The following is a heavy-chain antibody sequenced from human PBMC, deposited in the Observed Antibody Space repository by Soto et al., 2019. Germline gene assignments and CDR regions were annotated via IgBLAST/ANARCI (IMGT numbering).Heavy chain of an antibody. Sequence: PSGTLSLTCIVSGGSISGYYWSWIRQPAGKAMEWIGRIYSDGTTNYNPSLKGRGTMSVDTSKKQISLKLTSVTAADTAMYDCARDRGYRSCSCGSWGHGVRLTVSS. CDR1: GGSISGYY. J-gene: IGHJ5*01. V-gene: IGHV4-4*07. D-gene: IGHD3-10*01. CDR3: ARDRGYRSCSCGS. CDR2: IYSDGTT.